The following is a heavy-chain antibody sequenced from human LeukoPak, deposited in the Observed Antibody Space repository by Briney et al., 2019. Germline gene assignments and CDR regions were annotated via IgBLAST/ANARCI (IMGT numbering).Heavy chain of an antibody. Sequence: GGSLRHSCAASGFPFRSYGMYCGRQTPDKGLQWVAYLRKDATYSNYADSVRGRFTISRDNSKNTLDLQMSSLRVEDTAVYYCASGGPNRGTLQLWAQRTLVTVSS. CDR3: ASGGPNRGTLQL. V-gene: IGHV3-30*02. CDR1: GFPFRSYG. D-gene: IGHD1-1*01. CDR2: LRKDATYS. J-gene: IGHJ4*02.